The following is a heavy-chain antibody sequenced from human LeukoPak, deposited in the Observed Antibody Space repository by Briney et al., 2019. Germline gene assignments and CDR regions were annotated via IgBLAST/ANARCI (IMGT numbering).Heavy chain of an antibody. V-gene: IGHV4-59*01. Sequence: SETLSLTCTVSGGSISSFNWSWIRPPPGKGLEWIGYIYYSGSTNYNPSLKSRVTISVDTSKNQFSLKLSSVTAADAAVYYCARGKLELRYWGQGTLVTVSS. J-gene: IGHJ4*02. CDR1: GGSISSFN. CDR2: IYYSGST. CDR3: ARGKLELRY. D-gene: IGHD1-7*01.